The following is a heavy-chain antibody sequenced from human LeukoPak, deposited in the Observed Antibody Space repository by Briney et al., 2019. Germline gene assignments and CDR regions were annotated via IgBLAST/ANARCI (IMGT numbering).Heavy chain of an antibody. V-gene: IGHV3-33*01. J-gene: IGHJ4*02. D-gene: IGHD5-18*01. CDR3: ARGNTAMVT. CDR2: LWYDGSNK. CDR1: GFTFSSYG. Sequence: GGSLRLSCAASGFTFSSYGMHWVRQAPGKGLEWVAVLWYDGSNKYYTDSVKGRFTISRDNSKNTLYLQMNSQRAEDTAVYYCARGNTAMVTWGQGTLVTVSS.